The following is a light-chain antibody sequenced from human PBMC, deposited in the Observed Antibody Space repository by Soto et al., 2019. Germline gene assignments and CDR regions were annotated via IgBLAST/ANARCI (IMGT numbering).Light chain of an antibody. CDR3: QSFDSSLSGSGV. CDR1: SSNIGSDYD. J-gene: IGLJ1*01. Sequence: QSVLTQPPSVSGAPGQKVTISCTGSSSNIGSDYDVHWYRHLPGTAPKLLIYGNSNRPSGVPDRFSGSKSGTSASLAITGLQPEDEADYYCQSFDSSLSGSGVFGAGTKVTVL. V-gene: IGLV1-40*01. CDR2: GNS.